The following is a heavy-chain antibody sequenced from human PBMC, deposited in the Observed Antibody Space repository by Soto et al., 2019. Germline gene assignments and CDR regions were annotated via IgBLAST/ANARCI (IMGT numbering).Heavy chain of an antibody. J-gene: IGHJ6*02. CDR2: VYYSGST. D-gene: IGHD2-2*01. Sequence: PSETLSLTCTVSGGSISSSSYYWGWIRQPPGKGLEWIGSVYYSGSTYYNPSLKSRVTISVDTSKNQFSLKVSSVTAADTAVYYCARLGGYCTITSCYGSYGMDVWGQGTTVTVSS. CDR3: ARLGGYCTITSCYGSYGMDV. CDR1: GGSISSSSYY. V-gene: IGHV4-39*01.